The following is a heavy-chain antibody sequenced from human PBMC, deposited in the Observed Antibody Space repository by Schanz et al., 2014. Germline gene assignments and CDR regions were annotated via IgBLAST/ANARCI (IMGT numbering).Heavy chain of an antibody. CDR1: EYSFTSYS. V-gene: IGHV1-3*04. D-gene: IGHD3-9*01. Sequence: QVQVVQSGAELKKPGASVKVSCKASEYSFTSYSMHWVRQAPGQRLEWMGWINTGSGDTKYSQNFQGRVTITRDTSASTAYMELSSLRSDDTAVYYCAKAEYDILTDSYSRLDPWGQGTLVTVSS. CDR2: INTGSGDT. J-gene: IGHJ5*02. CDR3: AKAEYDILTDSYSRLDP.